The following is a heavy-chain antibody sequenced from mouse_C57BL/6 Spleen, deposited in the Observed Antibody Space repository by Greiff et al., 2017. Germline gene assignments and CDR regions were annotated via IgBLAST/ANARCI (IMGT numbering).Heavy chain of an antibody. CDR3: AKNWESTMVTSAMDY. CDR2: IWRGGST. D-gene: IGHD2-2*01. J-gene: IGHJ4*01. CDR1: GFSLTSYG. V-gene: IGHV2-5*01. Sequence: VQLVESGPGLVQPSQSLSITCTVSGFSLTSYGVHWVRQSPGKGLEWLGVIWRGGSTDYNAAFMSRLSITKDNSKSQVFFKMNSLQADDTAIYYCAKNWESTMVTSAMDYWGQGTSVTVSS.